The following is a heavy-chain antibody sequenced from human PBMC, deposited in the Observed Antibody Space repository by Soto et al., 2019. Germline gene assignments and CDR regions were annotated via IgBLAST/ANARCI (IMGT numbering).Heavy chain of an antibody. D-gene: IGHD1-26*01. CDR3: AREETRGSYSCDY. V-gene: IGHV3-66*01. CDR2: IYSGGNT. J-gene: IGHJ4*02. CDR1: GFTVSSNY. Sequence: EVQLVESGGGLVQPGGSLRLSCAASGFTVSSNYMRWVRQSPGKGLEWVSVIYSGGNTYYADSVKGRFTISRDISKNTLYLQMNSLRAEDTAVFYCAREETRGSYSCDYWGQGTLVTVSS.